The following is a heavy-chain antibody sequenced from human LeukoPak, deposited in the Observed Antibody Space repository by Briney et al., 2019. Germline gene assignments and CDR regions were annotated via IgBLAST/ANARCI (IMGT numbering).Heavy chain of an antibody. D-gene: IGHD2/OR15-2a*01. Sequence: GGSLRLSCAASGFTFSSYAMHWVRQAPGKGLEWVAVISYDGSNKYYADSVKGRFTISRDNSKNTLYLQMNSLRAEDTAVYYCARDFLSEAFDIWGQGTMVTVSS. CDR2: ISYDGSNK. V-gene: IGHV3-30-3*01. J-gene: IGHJ3*02. CDR1: GFTFSSYA. CDR3: ARDFLSEAFDI.